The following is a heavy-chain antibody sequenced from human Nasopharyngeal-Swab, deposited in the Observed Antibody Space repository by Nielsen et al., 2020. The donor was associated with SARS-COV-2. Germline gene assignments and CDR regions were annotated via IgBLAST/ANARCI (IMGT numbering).Heavy chain of an antibody. CDR3: AKDSEVAGYDH. CDR2: IRNRGGRT. J-gene: IGHJ4*02. Sequence: GGSLRLSCATSGFTISGYGMSWVRQVSGKGLEWLAEIRNRGGRTRYADSVKGRFTISRDSSKNMLFLQMNSLRVDDTAVYYCAKDSEVAGYDHWGQGTLVTVSS. V-gene: IGHV3-23*01. D-gene: IGHD6-19*01. CDR1: GFTISGYG.